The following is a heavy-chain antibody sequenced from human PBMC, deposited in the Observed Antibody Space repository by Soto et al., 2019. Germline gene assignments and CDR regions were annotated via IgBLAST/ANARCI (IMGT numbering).Heavy chain of an antibody. CDR1: GFTFSSYA. Sequence: EVQLLESGGGLVQPGGSLRLSCAASGFTFSSYAMNWVRQAPGKGLEWVSVISGSDGSTYYADSVKGRFTISRDNSKNKMILQMNSLRAKDTALYSCASRSSTWYWAYWGQGTLVTVSS. CDR3: ASRSSTWYWAY. V-gene: IGHV3-23*01. J-gene: IGHJ4*02. D-gene: IGHD6-13*01. CDR2: ISGSDGST.